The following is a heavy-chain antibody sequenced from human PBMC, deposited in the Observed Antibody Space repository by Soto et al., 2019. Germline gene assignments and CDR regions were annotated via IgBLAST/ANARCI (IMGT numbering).Heavy chain of an antibody. D-gene: IGHD5-12*01. CDR3: AREIVGDGYNWARRADAFDI. CDR1: GGTFSSYA. V-gene: IGHV1-69*01. J-gene: IGHJ3*02. Sequence: QVQLVQSGAEVKKPGSSVKVSCKASGGTFSSYAISWVRQAPGQGLEWMGGIIPIFGTANYAQKFQGRVTITADESTSTAYMELSSLRSEDTAVYYCAREIVGDGYNWARRADAFDIWGQGTMVTVSS. CDR2: IIPIFGTA.